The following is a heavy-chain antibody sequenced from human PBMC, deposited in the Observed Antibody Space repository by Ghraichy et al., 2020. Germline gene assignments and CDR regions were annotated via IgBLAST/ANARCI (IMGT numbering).Heavy chain of an antibody. J-gene: IGHJ6*02. CDR1: EFTVYNNY. Sequence: GGSLRLSCAASEFTVYNNYMTWVRQAPGKGLEWVSVTYDGGSTFYADSVKGRFTISRDNSRNTLYLQMNSLRAEDTAVYYCARELHGSGSYYPRSWNGMDVWGQGTTVTVSS. CDR3: ARELHGSGSYYPRSWNGMDV. CDR2: TYDGGST. D-gene: IGHD3-10*01. V-gene: IGHV3-66*01.